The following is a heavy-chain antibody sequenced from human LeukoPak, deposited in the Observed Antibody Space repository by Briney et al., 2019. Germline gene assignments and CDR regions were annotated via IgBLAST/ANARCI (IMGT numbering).Heavy chain of an antibody. Sequence: SETLSLTCTVSGGSISSRSYYWGWIRQPPGKGLEWIGSIYYSGSTYYNPSLKSRVTISVDTSKNQFSLKLSSVTAADTAVYYCARRGYDGNWYFDLWGRGTLVTVSS. CDR3: ARRGYDGNWYFDL. CDR2: IYYSGST. D-gene: IGHD5-12*01. CDR1: GGSISSRSYY. J-gene: IGHJ2*01. V-gene: IGHV4-39*01.